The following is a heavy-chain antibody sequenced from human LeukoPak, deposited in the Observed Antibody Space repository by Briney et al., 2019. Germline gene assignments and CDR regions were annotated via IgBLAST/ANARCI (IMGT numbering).Heavy chain of an antibody. CDR3: ARLSTTPWWFDP. CDR2: MYLSGTT. CDR1: GDSINSLDL. V-gene: IGHV4-4*02. Sequence: PSETLSLTCTVSGDSINSLDLWSWVRQPPGKGLEWIGEMYLSGTTHSNPSVKSRVTISVDTSKNQFSLKLSSVTAADTAVYYCARLSTTPWWFDPWGQGTLVTVSS. D-gene: IGHD4-11*01. J-gene: IGHJ5*02.